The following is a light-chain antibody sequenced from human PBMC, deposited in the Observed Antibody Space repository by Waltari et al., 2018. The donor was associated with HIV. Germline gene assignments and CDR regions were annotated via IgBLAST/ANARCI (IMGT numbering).Light chain of an antibody. J-gene: IGLJ3*02. CDR1: SPNNGNND. V-gene: IGLV1-44*01. CDR3: ATWDDSLYGM. CDR2: MTN. Sequence: QSVLTQPPSASGTPGQTVGISCSGNSPNNGNNDVNWYQVLPGSAPLLLIYMTNYRPSGVPGRFSGSRSGTSASLAIHALQSEDEADYYCATWDDSLYGMFGGGTKLTV.